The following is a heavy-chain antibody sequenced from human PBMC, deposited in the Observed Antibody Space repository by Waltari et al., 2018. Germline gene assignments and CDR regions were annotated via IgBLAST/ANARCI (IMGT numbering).Heavy chain of an antibody. D-gene: IGHD1-26*01. CDR1: GGSFSGYY. CDR2: ADHGGSA. J-gene: IGHJ4*02. V-gene: IGHV4-34*02. Sequence: QVQLQQWGAGLLKPSETLSLTCGVSGGSFSGYYWGWIRQPPGKGLEWIGEADHGGSATYHPSLKSRVTMSVDTSSNQFSLKMISVTAADTAVYYCARGNGGYSDWGPGALVAVSS. CDR3: ARGNGGYSD.